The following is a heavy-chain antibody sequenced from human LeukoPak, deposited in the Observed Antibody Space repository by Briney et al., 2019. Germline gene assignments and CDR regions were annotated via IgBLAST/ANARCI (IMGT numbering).Heavy chain of an antibody. Sequence: TSETLSLTCAVYGGSFSGYYWSWIRQPPGKGLEWIGEINHSGSTNYNPSLKSRVTISVDTSKNQFSLKLSSVTAADTAVYYCARAPRKGIAAAGGGRYNWFDPWDQGTLVTVSS. CDR3: ARAPRKGIAAAGGGRYNWFDP. V-gene: IGHV4-34*01. D-gene: IGHD6-13*01. J-gene: IGHJ5*02. CDR1: GGSFSGYY. CDR2: INHSGST.